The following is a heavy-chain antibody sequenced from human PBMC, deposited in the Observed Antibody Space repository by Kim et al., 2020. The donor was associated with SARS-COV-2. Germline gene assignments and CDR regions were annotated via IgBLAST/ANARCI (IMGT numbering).Heavy chain of an antibody. CDR3: AKRLGSSNYFDY. CDR2: ISGGGGGT. Sequence: GGSLRLSCAASGFTFSSSVMTWVRQAPGKGLEWVSLISGGGGGTYYADSVKGRFTISRDDSKNTLYLEMNSLRADDTAVYFCAKRLGSSNYFDYWGQGTLVTVSS. V-gene: IGHV3-23*01. J-gene: IGHJ4*02. CDR1: GFTFSSSV. D-gene: IGHD6-6*01.